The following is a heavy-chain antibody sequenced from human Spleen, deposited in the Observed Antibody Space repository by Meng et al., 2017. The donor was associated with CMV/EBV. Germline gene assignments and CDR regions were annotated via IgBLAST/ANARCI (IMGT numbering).Heavy chain of an antibody. CDR2: IYYTGST. J-gene: IGHJ4*02. CDR1: GGSISSGGYY. V-gene: IGHV4-31*02. Sequence: VSGGSISSGGYYWSWIRQHPGKGLECIGYIYYTGSTYYHPSLKSRLTISVDTSKNQFSLKLSSVTAADTAVYYCARWAQGLVIRDYWGQGTLVTVSS. D-gene: IGHD3/OR15-3a*01. CDR3: ARWAQGLVIRDY.